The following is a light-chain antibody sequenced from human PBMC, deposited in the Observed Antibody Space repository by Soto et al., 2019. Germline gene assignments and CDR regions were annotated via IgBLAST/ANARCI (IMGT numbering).Light chain of an antibody. CDR1: ESVSSSL. Sequence: EIVLTQSPGTLSLSPGERATLSCRASESVSSSLLAWYQQRPGQAPRLLMYGASSRATGISDRFSGSGSGTDFTLTISTLEPEDFAVYYCQQYDSSSFTFGPGTKVDIK. CDR3: QQYDSSSFT. CDR2: GAS. J-gene: IGKJ3*01. V-gene: IGKV3-20*01.